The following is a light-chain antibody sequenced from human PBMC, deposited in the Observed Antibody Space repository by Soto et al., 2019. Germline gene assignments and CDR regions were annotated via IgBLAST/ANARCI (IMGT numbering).Light chain of an antibody. V-gene: IGLV2-14*01. CDR1: SSDVGNYNY. CDR2: EGS. Sequence: QSALTQPASVSGSPGQSITISCTGTSSDVGNYNYVSWYQHHPDKAPKLIIYEGSNRPSGVSNRFSASKSGNTASLTISGLQAEDEADYYCCSYTSSSTLYVFGSGTKVTVL. J-gene: IGLJ1*01. CDR3: CSYTSSSTLYV.